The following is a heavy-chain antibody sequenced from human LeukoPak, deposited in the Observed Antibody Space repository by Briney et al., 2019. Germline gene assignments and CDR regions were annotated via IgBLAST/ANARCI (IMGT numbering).Heavy chain of an antibody. J-gene: IGHJ4*02. V-gene: IGHV3-33*06. CDR1: GFTFSSYG. CDR3: AKDRGGSGWYNSGY. Sequence: PGRSLRLSCAASGFTFSSYGMHWVRQAPGKGLEWVAVIWYDGSNKYYADSVKGRFTISRDNSKNTLYLQMNSLRAEDTAVYYCAKDRGGSGWYNSGYWGQGTLVTVSS. CDR2: IWYDGSNK. D-gene: IGHD6-19*01.